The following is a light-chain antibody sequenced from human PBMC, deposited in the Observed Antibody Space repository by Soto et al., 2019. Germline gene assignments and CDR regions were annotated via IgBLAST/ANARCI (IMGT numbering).Light chain of an antibody. J-gene: IGKJ1*01. CDR1: QTISSW. CDR2: KAS. V-gene: IGKV1-5*03. CDR3: QQYKSRRT. Sequence: DIHMTQSPSTLSLSLGDRVTITCRASQTISSWLAWYQQKPGKAPKLLIYKASTLKSGVPSRFSGSGSGTEFTLTISSLQPDDSATYYCQQYKSRRTFGQGTKVDIK.